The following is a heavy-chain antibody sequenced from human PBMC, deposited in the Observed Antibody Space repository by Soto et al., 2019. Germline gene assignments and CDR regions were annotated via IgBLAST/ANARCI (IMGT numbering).Heavy chain of an antibody. D-gene: IGHD6-13*01. CDR2: ISYDGNNK. V-gene: IGHV3-30-3*01. Sequence: VQLVESGGGLVQPGRSLRLSCAASGFNFDDYAMHWVRQAPGKGLEWVAAISYDGNNKNHADSVKGRFTVSRDNSKNTLYLQIYSLRPEDTAVYYCARDYSSGWCLDYWGQGSLVTVSS. CDR3: ARDYSSGWCLDY. CDR1: GFNFDDYA. J-gene: IGHJ4*02.